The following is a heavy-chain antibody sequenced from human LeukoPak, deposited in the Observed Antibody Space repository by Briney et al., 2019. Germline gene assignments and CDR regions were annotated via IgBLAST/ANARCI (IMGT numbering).Heavy chain of an antibody. Sequence: AGGSLRLSCAASGFTFSSYAMSWVRQAPGKGLEWVSAISGSGGSTYYADSVKGRSTISRDNSKNTLYLQMNSLRAEDTAVYYCAKDRVGGSSPLYFDYWGQGTLVTVSS. CDR1: GFTFSSYA. CDR2: ISGSGGST. J-gene: IGHJ4*02. CDR3: AKDRVGGSSPLYFDY. V-gene: IGHV3-23*01. D-gene: IGHD2-2*01.